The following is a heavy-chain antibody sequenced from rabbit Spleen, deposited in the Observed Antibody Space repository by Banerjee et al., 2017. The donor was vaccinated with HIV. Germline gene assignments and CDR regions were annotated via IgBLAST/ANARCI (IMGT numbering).Heavy chain of an antibody. CDR3: ARDLDGFIGWNFGW. Sequence: QEQLTESGGGLVRPEGSLRLSCTASGFDFSNKAVMCWVRQAPGKGLQWIACINVVTGKAVYATWAKGRFTFSKTSSTTVTLQMTSLTAADTATYFCARDLDGFIGWNFGWWGQGTLVTVS. CDR2: INVVTGKA. CDR1: GFDFSNKAV. D-gene: IGHD4-1*01. V-gene: IGHV1S45*01. J-gene: IGHJ3*01.